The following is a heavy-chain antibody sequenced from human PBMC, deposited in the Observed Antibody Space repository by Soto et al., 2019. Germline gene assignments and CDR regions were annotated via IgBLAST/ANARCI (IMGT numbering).Heavy chain of an antibody. D-gene: IGHD7-27*01. V-gene: IGHV4-30-4*08. CDR3: TRGPSGDKVDF. CDR2: IYEGGRT. Sequence: QVQLQESGPGLVKPSQTLSLTCTVSGGSVSSADWHWSWIRQTPGKGLEWIGHIYEGGRTYSNPSLMSRATISLDTSKNLFSLNLKSVTAADTAVYYCTRGPSGDKVDFWGQGLLVTVSS. J-gene: IGHJ4*02. CDR1: GGSVSSADWH.